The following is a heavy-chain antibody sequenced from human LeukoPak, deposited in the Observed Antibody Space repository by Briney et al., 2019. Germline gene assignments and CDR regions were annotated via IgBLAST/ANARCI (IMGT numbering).Heavy chain of an antibody. Sequence: GGSLILSCAASGFTFSSSWMHWVRQAPGKGLVWVSRINSDGSSTTYADSVKGRFTISRDNAKNTLYLQMNSLRAEDTAVYYCARAAVIAGGSAYWGQGTLVTVSS. CDR3: ARAAVIAGGSAY. D-gene: IGHD6-13*01. CDR1: GFTFSSSW. CDR2: INSDGSST. J-gene: IGHJ1*01. V-gene: IGHV3-74*01.